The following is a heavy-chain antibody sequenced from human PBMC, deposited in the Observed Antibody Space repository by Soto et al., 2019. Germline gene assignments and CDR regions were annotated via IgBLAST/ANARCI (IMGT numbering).Heavy chain of an antibody. CDR2: INHSGST. Sequence: SETLSLTCAVYGGSFSGYYWSWIRQPPGKGLEWIGEINHSGSTNYNPSLKSRVTISVDTSKNQFSLKLSSVTAADTAVYYCARRHYYDSRGSGAFDIWGKGTMVTVSS. D-gene: IGHD3-22*01. CDR3: ARRHYYDSRGSGAFDI. J-gene: IGHJ3*02. V-gene: IGHV4-34*01. CDR1: GGSFSGYY.